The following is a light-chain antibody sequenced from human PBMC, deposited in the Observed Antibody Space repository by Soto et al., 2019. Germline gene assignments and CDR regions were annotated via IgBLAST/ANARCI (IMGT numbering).Light chain of an antibody. CDR2: KAS. J-gene: IGKJ4*01. CDR3: HQYHSSST. CDR1: QNINRW. Sequence: DIPMTQSPSTLSAAVGDRVTITCRASQNINRWLAWYQQKPGKAPKLLIYKASTLERGVPSRFRGSGSETEFTLTISILQPDDFATYFCHQYHSSSTFGGGTTVDIK. V-gene: IGKV1-5*03.